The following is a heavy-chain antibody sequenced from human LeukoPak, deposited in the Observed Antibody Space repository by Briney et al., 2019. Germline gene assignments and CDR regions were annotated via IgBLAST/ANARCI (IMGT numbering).Heavy chain of an antibody. CDR2: INHSGST. CDR3: ARDRVVVTSYYFDY. Sequence: SETLSLTCAVYGGSFSGYYWSWIRQPPGKGLEWIGEINHSGSTNYNPSLKSRVTISVDTSKNQFSLKLSSVTAADTAVYYCARDRVVVTSYYFDYWGQGTLVTVSS. D-gene: IGHD3-22*01. V-gene: IGHV4-34*01. J-gene: IGHJ4*02. CDR1: GGSFSGYY.